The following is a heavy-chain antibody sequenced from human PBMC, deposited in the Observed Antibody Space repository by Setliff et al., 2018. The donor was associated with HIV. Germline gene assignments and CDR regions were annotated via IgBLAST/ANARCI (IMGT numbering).Heavy chain of an antibody. V-gene: IGHV1-8*02. CDR1: GYTFTSYD. CDR2: MNPNSGNR. D-gene: IGHD2-15*01. CDR3: VVPAAVGAPDAFDI. J-gene: IGHJ3*02. Sequence: ASVKVSCKASGYTFTSYDINWVRRATGQGLEWMGWMNPNSGNRGYAQKFQGRVTMTRITSISTAYMELSSLRSEDTAVYYCVVPAAVGAPDAFDIWGQGAKVTVSS.